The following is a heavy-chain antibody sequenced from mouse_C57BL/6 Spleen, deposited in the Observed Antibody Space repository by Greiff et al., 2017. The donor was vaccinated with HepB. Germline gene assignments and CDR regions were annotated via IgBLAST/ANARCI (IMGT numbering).Heavy chain of an antibody. D-gene: IGHD2-4*01. CDR1: GFTFSSYA. Sequence: EVQLVESGGGLVKPGGSLKLSCAASGFTFSSYAMSWVRQTPEKRLEWVATISDGGSYTYYPDNVKGRFTISRDNAKNNLYLQMSHLKSEDTAMYYCARDNYDYDEAWFAYWGQGTLVTVSA. J-gene: IGHJ3*01. CDR2: ISDGGSYT. V-gene: IGHV5-4*01. CDR3: ARDNYDYDEAWFAY.